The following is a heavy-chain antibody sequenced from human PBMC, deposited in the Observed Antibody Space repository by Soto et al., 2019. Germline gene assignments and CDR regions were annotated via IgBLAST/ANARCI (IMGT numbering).Heavy chain of an antibody. V-gene: IGHV3-33*08. J-gene: IGHJ6*02. D-gene: IGHD3-22*01. CDR1: GFTFSSYG. CDR3: ARGSPNDYYDSSGYSYYYGMDV. Sequence: GGSLRLSCAASGFTFSSYGMHWVRQAPGKGLEWVAVIWYDGSNKYYADSVKGRFTISRDNSKNTLYLQMNSLRAEDTAVYYCARGSPNDYYDSSGYSYYYGMDVWGLGTTVTVSS. CDR2: IWYDGSNK.